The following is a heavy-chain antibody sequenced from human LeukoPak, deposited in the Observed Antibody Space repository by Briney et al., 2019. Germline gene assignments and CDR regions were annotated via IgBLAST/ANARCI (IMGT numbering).Heavy chain of an antibody. Sequence: KPGGSLRLSCAASGFTFSSYAMSWVRQAPGKGLEWVSAISGSGGSTYYADSVKGRFTISRDNSKNTLYLQMNSLRAEDTAVYYCAKGRNYYDCSDLDYWGQGTLVIVFS. J-gene: IGHJ4*02. D-gene: IGHD3-22*01. CDR3: AKGRNYYDCSDLDY. V-gene: IGHV3-23*01. CDR2: ISGSGGST. CDR1: GFTFSSYA.